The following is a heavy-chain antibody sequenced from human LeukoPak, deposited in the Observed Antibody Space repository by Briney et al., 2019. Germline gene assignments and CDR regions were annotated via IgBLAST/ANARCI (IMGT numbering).Heavy chain of an antibody. CDR2: IYSGGST. CDR1: GFTVSSSY. J-gene: IGHJ4*02. D-gene: IGHD3-10*01. CDR3: ARDTYYYASGSYPFN. Sequence: GGSLRLSCAASGFTVSSSYMSWVRQAPGKGLEWVSVIYSGGSTYYADSVKGRFTISRDNSKNTLYLQMNSLRAEDTSVYYCARDTYYYASGSYPFNWGQGTLVTVFS. V-gene: IGHV3-53*01.